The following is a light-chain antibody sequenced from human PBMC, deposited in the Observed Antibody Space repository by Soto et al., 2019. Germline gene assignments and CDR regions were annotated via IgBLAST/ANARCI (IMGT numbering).Light chain of an antibody. CDR3: QQYGSSPRT. CDR2: GAS. V-gene: IGKV3-20*01. J-gene: IGKJ1*01. CDR1: QSVDIS. Sequence: EIVLTQSPATLSVSPGERVILSCRASQSVDISLAWYQQKPGQAPRLLVYGASSRATGIPDRFSGSGSGTDFTLTISRLEPEDFAVYYCQQYGSSPRTFGQGTKVDIK.